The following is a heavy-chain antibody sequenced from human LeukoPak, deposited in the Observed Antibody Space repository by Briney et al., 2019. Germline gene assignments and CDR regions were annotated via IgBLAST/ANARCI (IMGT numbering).Heavy chain of an antibody. CDR2: IRYSGTT. J-gene: IGHJ4*02. V-gene: IGHV4-59*01. Sequence: SETLSLTCTVSGGSISGYYWSWIRQPPGKGLEWIGYIRYSGTTNYSPSLKSRATVSVDTSKNQFSLNLISVTAADTAIYYCARVSSGGYFHTYYFDYWGQGTLVTVSS. CDR1: GGSISGYY. D-gene: IGHD3-22*01. CDR3: ARVSSGGYFHTYYFDY.